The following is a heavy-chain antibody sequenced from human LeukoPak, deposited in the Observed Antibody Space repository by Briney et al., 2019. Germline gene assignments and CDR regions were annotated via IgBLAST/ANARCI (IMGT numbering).Heavy chain of an antibody. Sequence: GASVRVSCKTSGSTFSNFGINWVRQAPGQGLEWMGWISGNNDNPNYGQKFQGRFTVTTDSSTSTAYMELRNLRFDDTAVYYCARDGTSTDDYWGQGTLVTVSS. V-gene: IGHV1-18*01. D-gene: IGHD2-2*01. CDR3: ARDGTSTDDY. CDR1: GSTFSNFG. CDR2: ISGNNDNP. J-gene: IGHJ4*02.